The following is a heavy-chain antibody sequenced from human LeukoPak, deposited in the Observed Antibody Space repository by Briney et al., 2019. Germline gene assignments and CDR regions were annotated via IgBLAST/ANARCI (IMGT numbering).Heavy chain of an antibody. D-gene: IGHD3-3*01. Sequence: GGSLRLSCAASGFTFSSHWMSWVRQAPGKGLEWVANINPPGSDKNYVYSVKGRFTIPRDNAKNSLYLQMESVGAEGTAVYYLARSRTCFGGVIMGAFDIWGQGTMVTVS. CDR1: GFTFSSHW. CDR3: ARSRTCFGGVIMGAFDI. J-gene: IGHJ3*02. V-gene: IGHV3-7*01. CDR2: INPPGSDK.